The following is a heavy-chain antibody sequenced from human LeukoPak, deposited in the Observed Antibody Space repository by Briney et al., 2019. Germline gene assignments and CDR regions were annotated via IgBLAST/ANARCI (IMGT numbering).Heavy chain of an antibody. J-gene: IGHJ2*01. CDR3: AKGKGPTANWYFDV. V-gene: IGHV3-23*01. CDR1: GFSFSSYA. CDR2: IGGGPGNT. D-gene: IGHD2-21*02. Sequence: GGSLRLSCAASGFSFSSYAMSWVRQAPGKGLEWVSVIGGGPGNTYYTDSVKGRFTISRDNSKNTLYLHLNSLRAEDTAVYYCAKGKGPTANWYFDVWGRGTLVTVSS.